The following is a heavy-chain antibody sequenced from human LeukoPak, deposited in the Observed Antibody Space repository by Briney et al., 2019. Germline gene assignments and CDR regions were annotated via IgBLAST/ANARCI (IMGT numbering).Heavy chain of an antibody. Sequence: PGGSLRLSCAASGFTFRSYWMSWVRQAPGKGLEGVANINQGGRVKYYVDSVKGRFTISRDHAKNSLYVQMNSLRDEDTAVYYCARVGYSGWNLEYWGQGTLVTVSS. J-gene: IGHJ4*02. D-gene: IGHD5-12*01. CDR3: ARVGYSGWNLEY. CDR1: GFTFRSYW. V-gene: IGHV3-7*01. CDR2: INQGGRVK.